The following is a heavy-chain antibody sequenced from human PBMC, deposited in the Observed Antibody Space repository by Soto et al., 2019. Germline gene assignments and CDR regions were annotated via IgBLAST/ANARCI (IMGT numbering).Heavy chain of an antibody. CDR1: GVTFSSYA. V-gene: IGHV1-69*13. J-gene: IGHJ4*02. CDR2: IIPIFGTA. Sequence: SVKVSCKASGVTFSSYAISWVRQAPGQGLEWMGGIIPIFGTANYAQKFQGRVTITADESTSTAYMELSSLRSEDTAVYYCARYEIAVAGTFDYWGQGTLVTVSS. D-gene: IGHD6-19*01. CDR3: ARYEIAVAGTFDY.